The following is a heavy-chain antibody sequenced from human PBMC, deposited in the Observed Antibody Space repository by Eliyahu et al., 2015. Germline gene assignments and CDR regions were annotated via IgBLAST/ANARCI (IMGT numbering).Heavy chain of an antibody. Sequence: QVQLQQWGAGLLKPSETLSLTCAVYGXSFSXYYWSWIRQPPGKGLEWIGEINHSGSTNYNPSLKSRVTISVDTSKNQFSLKLSSVTAADTAVYYCARGGGIAAAGTRSLDYWGQGTLVTVSS. CDR2: INHSGST. J-gene: IGHJ4*02. CDR3: ARGGGIAAAGTRSLDY. CDR1: GXSFSXYY. V-gene: IGHV4-34*01. D-gene: IGHD6-13*01.